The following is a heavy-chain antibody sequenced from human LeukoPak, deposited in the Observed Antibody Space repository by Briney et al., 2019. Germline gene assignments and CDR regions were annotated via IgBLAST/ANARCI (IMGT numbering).Heavy chain of an antibody. CDR3: ARDRVITEAYYYYYGMDV. CDR1: GDSVSSNSAA. CDR2: TYYRSKWYN. Sequence: SQTLSLTCAISGDSVSSNSAAWNWIRQSPSRGLEWLGRTYYRSKWYNDYAVSVKSRITINPDTSKNQFSLQLNSVTPEDTAVYYCARDRVITEAYYYYYGMDVWGQGTTVTVSS. D-gene: IGHD3-22*01. J-gene: IGHJ6*02. V-gene: IGHV6-1*01.